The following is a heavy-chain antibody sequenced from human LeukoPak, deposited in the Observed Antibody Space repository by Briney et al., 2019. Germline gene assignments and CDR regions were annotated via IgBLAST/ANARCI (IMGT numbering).Heavy chain of an antibody. CDR2: ISGSGGST. J-gene: IGHJ4*02. D-gene: IGHD5-24*01. CDR1: GFTFSSYA. CDR3: ARDGYNPYYDY. V-gene: IGHV3-23*01. Sequence: PGGSLRLSCAASGFTFSSYAMSWVRQAPGKGLEWVSAISGSGGSTYYADSVKGRFTISRDNAKNSLYLQMNSLRAEDTAVYYCARDGYNPYYDYWGQGTLVTVSS.